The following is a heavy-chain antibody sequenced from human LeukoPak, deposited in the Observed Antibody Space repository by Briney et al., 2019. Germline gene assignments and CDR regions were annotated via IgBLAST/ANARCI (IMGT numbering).Heavy chain of an antibody. V-gene: IGHV4-39*07. J-gene: IGHJ4*02. Sequence: SETLSLTCTVSGGSISSTSYYWAWIRQPPGKGLEWIGNIYYRGTTYSNPSLKSRVTISVDTSKNQFSLKLSSVTAADTAVYYCASVGGTEFDYWGQGTLVTVSS. CDR3: ASVGGTEFDY. CDR1: GGSISSTSYY. CDR2: IYYRGTT.